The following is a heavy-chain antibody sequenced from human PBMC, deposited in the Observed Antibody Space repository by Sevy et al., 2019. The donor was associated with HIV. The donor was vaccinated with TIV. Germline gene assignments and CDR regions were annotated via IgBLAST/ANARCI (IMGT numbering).Heavy chain of an antibody. V-gene: IGHV1-69*13. D-gene: IGHD6-19*01. CDR3: ARSFRGIAVAGTSRVYYFDY. CDR1: GGTFSSYA. CDR2: IIPIFGTA. Sequence: ASLKVSCKASGGTFSSYAISWVRQAPGQGLEWMGGIIPIFGTANYAQKFQGRVTITADESTSTAYMELSSLRSEDTAVYYCARSFRGIAVAGTSRVYYFDYWGQGTLVTVSS. J-gene: IGHJ4*02.